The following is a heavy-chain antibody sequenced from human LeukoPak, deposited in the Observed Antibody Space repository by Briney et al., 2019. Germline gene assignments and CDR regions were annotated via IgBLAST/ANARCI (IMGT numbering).Heavy chain of an antibody. J-gene: IGHJ4*02. Sequence: EAPETLSLTCAVYGGSFSGYYWSWIRQPPGKGLEWIGEINHSGSTNYNPSLKSRVTISVDTSKNQFSLKLSSVTAADTAVYYCAIAAAGINDYWGQGTLVTVSS. CDR1: GGSFSGYY. CDR2: INHSGST. D-gene: IGHD6-13*01. CDR3: AIAAAGINDY. V-gene: IGHV4-34*01.